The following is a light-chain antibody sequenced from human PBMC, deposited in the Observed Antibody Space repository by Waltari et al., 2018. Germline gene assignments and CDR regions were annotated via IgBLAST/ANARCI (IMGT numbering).Light chain of an antibody. CDR2: EDN. V-gene: IGLV6-57*02. CDR1: SGSISSNY. CDR3: QSYDSSNWV. Sequence: NFMLTQPHSVSESPGKPVTITCTGSSGSISSNYVHVYQQRPGSAPTTVIYEDNQRPSGVPDRFSGSIDSSSNSASLTIAGLKTEDEADYYCQSYDSSNWVFGGGTKLTVL. J-gene: IGLJ3*02.